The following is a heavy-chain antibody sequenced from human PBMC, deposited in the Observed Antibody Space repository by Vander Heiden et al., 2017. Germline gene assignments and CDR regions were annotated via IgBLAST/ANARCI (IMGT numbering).Heavy chain of an antibody. Sequence: EVQLVESGGGLVQPGRSLRLSCSASGFTFGDYAMSWFRQAPGKGLEWVGFIRSKAFPGTTEYAASVKGRFTISRDNSKSIAYLQMNSLRTEDTAVYYCSRDDITGGSGVRYWGQGTLVTVSS. CDR3: SRDDITGGSGVRY. CDR1: GFTFGDYA. CDR2: IRSKAFPGTT. V-gene: IGHV3-49*03. D-gene: IGHD1-20*01. J-gene: IGHJ4*02.